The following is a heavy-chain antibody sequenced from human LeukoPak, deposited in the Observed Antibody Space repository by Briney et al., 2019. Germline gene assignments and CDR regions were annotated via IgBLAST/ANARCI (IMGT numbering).Heavy chain of an antibody. CDR3: AREGLRTSSNWFDP. CDR2: IYYSGST. CDR1: GGSISGSSYY. J-gene: IGHJ5*02. D-gene: IGHD5-12*01. Sequence: SETLSLTCTVSGGSISGSSYYWGWIRQPPGKGLEWIGYIYYSGSTYYNPSLKSRVTISVDTSKNQFSLKLSSVTAADTAVYYCAREGLRTSSNWFDPWGQGTLVTVSS. V-gene: IGHV4-30-4*08.